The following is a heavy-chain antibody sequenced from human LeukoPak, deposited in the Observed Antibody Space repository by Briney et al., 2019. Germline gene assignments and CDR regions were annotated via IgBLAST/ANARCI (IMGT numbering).Heavy chain of an antibody. D-gene: IGHD6-19*01. Sequence: ASLKLSCTASGYTFTVYNMHSVRQTPGEGLGWMGWITLNSGGTNKAQTFQGRATLTRDRSISTAYLELSRLRSDDTAVYYCARDYNPYSSGWYDWFDPWGQGSLVTVSS. J-gene: IGHJ5*02. CDR1: GYTFTVYN. V-gene: IGHV1-2*02. CDR2: ITLNSGGT. CDR3: ARDYNPYSSGWYDWFDP.